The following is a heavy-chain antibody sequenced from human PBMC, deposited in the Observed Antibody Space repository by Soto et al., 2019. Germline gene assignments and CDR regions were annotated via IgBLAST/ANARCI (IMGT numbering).Heavy chain of an antibody. D-gene: IGHD2-15*01. CDR1: GGTFSSYA. CDR2: IIPIFGTA. J-gene: IGHJ6*02. CDR3: ARKVEYCSGGSCYYYGMDV. V-gene: IGHV1-69*13. Sequence: SVKVSCKASGGTFSSYAISWVRQAPGQGLEWMGGIIPIFGTANYAQKFQGRVTITADESTSTAYMELSSLRSEDTAVYYCARKVEYCSGGSCYYYGMDVWGQGTTVTVSS.